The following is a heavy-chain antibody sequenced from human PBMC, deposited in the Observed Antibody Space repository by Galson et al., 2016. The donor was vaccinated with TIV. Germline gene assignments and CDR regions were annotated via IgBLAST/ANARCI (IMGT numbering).Heavy chain of an antibody. Sequence: SVKVSCKASGGTFSRFAISWVRQAPGQGLEWMGSIIPIFGTSKYAQKFQGRVTITADKSTSTADMELSSLRTEDTAVYYCAYDSVPVAHGMDVWGQGTTVTVS. CDR3: AYDSVPVAHGMDV. J-gene: IGHJ6*02. CDR1: GGTFSRFA. D-gene: IGHD5-12*01. CDR2: IIPIFGTS. V-gene: IGHV1-69*06.